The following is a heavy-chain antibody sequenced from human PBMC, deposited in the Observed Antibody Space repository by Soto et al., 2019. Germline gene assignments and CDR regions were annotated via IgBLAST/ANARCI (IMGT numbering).Heavy chain of an antibody. CDR3: ARESESYVPYYFDS. J-gene: IGHJ4*02. D-gene: IGHD3-10*02. CDR2: INPSGGST. CDR1: GYTFTSYY. V-gene: IGHV1-46*01. Sequence: QVQLVQSGAEVKKPGASVKVSCKASGYTFTSYYMHWVRQAPGQGLEWMGRINPSGGSTSYAQKYQSRVTMTTDTSTSRIYMELTSLRSEDTAVYYGARESESYVPYYFDSWGQGTLVTVSS.